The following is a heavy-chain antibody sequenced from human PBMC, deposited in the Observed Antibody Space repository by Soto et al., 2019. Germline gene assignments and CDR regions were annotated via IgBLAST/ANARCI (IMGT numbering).Heavy chain of an antibody. D-gene: IGHD2-15*01. CDR1: GFSLSPSGVG. V-gene: IGHV2-5*02. J-gene: IGHJ4*02. CDR3: AKYWYGNFDY. CDR2: IYWDGDK. Sequence: SGPTLVNPTQTLTLTCTFSGFSLSPSGVGVGWLRQPPGKALAWLGLIYWDGDKRYSPSLKSRLTITKDTSKNQVVLTMSNMAPVDTATYCCAKYWYGNFDYWGQGALGTVSS.